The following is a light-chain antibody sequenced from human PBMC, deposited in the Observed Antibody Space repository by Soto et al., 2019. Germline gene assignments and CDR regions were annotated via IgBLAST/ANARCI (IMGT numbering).Light chain of an antibody. V-gene: IGLV1-44*01. CDR2: GNS. CDR1: SSNIGSNT. CDR3: AAWDDSLNGWV. Sequence: QAVVTQPPSASGTPGQRVTISCSGSSSNIGSNTVSWYQQLPGTAPKLLIYGNSQRPSGVPDRFSGSKSGTSASLAISGLQSEDEADYYCAAWDDSLNGWVFGGGTKVTVL. J-gene: IGLJ3*02.